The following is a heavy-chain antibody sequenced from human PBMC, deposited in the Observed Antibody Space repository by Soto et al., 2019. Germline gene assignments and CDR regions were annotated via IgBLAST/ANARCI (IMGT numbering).Heavy chain of an antibody. J-gene: IGHJ4*02. D-gene: IGHD1-20*01. CDR3: AKLERSERVYNWSSLDDY. CDR1: GFTFSSYG. CDR2: ISYDGSNK. Sequence: QVQLVESGGGVVQPGRSLRLSCAASGFTFSSYGMHWVRQAPGKGLEWVAVISYDGSNKYYADSVKGRFTISRDNSKNTLYLQMNSLRDEDTAVYYCAKLERSERVYNWSSLDDYWGQGTLVTVSS. V-gene: IGHV3-30*18.